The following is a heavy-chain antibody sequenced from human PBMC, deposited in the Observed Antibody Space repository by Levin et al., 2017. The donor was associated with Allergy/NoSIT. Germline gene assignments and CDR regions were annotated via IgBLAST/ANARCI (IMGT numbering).Heavy chain of an antibody. CDR1: GYTFTGYQ. CDR2: INPNTGGT. V-gene: IGHV1-2*02. J-gene: IGHJ4*02. D-gene: IGHD2-21*02. CDR3: ARDQLVVGTAMGY. Sequence: GASVTVSCKASGYTFTGYQIHWVRQAPGQGLQWMGWINPNTGGTNYAQNFQARVTITSDTSISTVYMELSGLKSDDKAVYYCARDQLVVGTAMGYWGQGTLVTVSS.